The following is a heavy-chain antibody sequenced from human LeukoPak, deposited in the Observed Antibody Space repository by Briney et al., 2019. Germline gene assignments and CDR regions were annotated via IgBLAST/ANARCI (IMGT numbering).Heavy chain of an antibody. J-gene: IGHJ5*02. Sequence: SETLSLTCTVSGGSVSSSNYYWGWIRQPPGKGLEWIGSIYYSGNTFYNPSLKSRVTISVDTSKNQFSLKLSSVTAADTAVYYCARGTTVVTPWFDPWGQGTLVTVSS. CDR3: ARGTTVVTPWFDP. CDR1: GGSVSSSNYY. V-gene: IGHV4-39*07. D-gene: IGHD4-23*01. CDR2: IYYSGNT.